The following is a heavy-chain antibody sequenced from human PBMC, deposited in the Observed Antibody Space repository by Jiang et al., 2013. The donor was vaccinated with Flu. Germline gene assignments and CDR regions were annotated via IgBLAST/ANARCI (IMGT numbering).Heavy chain of an antibody. D-gene: IGHD1-26*01. CDR2: IWYDGSNK. CDR1: GFTFSSYG. J-gene: IGHJ4*02. Sequence: RLSCAASGFTFSSYGMHWVRQAPGKGLEWVAVIWYDGSNKYYADSVKGRFTISRDNSKNTLYLQMNSLRAEDTAVYYCARDNVSGTMVVGATSPWGQGTLVTVSS. CDR3: ARDNVSGTMVVGATSP. V-gene: IGHV3-33*01.